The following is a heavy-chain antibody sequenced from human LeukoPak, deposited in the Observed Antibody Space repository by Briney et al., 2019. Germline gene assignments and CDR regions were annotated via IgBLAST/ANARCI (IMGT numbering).Heavy chain of an antibody. CDR1: GYTFTSYG. V-gene: IGHV1-18*01. CDR2: ISAYNGNT. Sequence: ASVKVSCKASGYTFTSYGISWVRQAPGQGLEWMGWISAYNGNTNYAQKLQGRVTMTTDTSTSTAYMELRSLRSDDTAVYYCARAETYYYDSNGYSGHDYWGQGTLVTVSS. D-gene: IGHD3-22*01. CDR3: ARAETYYYDSNGYSGHDY. J-gene: IGHJ4*02.